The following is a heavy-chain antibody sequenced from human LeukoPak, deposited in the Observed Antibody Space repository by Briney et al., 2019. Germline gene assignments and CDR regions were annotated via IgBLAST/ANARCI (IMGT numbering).Heavy chain of an antibody. CDR3: ARANY. V-gene: IGHV3-66*02. CDR1: GFTFSSYW. CDR2: IYSGGST. Sequence: GGSLRLSCAASGFTFSSYWMSWVRQAPGKGLEWVSVIYSGGSTYYADSVKGRFTISRDNSKNTLYLQMNSLRAEDTAVYYCARANYWGQGTLVTVSS. J-gene: IGHJ4*02.